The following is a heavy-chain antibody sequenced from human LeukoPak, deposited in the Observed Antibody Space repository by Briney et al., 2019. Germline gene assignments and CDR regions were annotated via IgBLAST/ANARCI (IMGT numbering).Heavy chain of an antibody. CDR2: ISAYNGNT. Sequence: ASVKVSCKASGYIFTSYGITWVRQAPGQGLEWMGWISAYNGNTNYAQKLQGRVTMTTDTSTSTAYMELRSLRSDDTAVYYCARDGLYHDFWSGFDYWGQGTLVTVSS. D-gene: IGHD3-3*01. J-gene: IGHJ4*02. CDR3: ARDGLYHDFWSGFDY. V-gene: IGHV1-18*01. CDR1: GYIFTSYG.